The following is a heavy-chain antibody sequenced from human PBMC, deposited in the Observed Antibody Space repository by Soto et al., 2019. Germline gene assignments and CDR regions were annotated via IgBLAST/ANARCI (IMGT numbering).Heavy chain of an antibody. J-gene: IGHJ4*02. CDR2: INPNSGGT. D-gene: IGHD3-22*01. CDR3: ARVRRSSGYYFGY. V-gene: IGHV1-2*02. CDR1: GYTFTGYY. Sequence: ASVKVSCKPSGYTFTGYYMHWVRQPPGQGLEWMGWINPNSGGTNYAQKFQGRVTMTRDTSTSTVYMELSSLRSEDTAVYYCARVRRSSGYYFGYWGQGTPVTVSS.